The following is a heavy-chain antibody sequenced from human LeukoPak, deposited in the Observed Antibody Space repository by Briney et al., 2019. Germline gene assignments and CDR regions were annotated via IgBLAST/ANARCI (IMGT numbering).Heavy chain of an antibody. CDR2: IYTSGST. CDR1: GGSISSYY. CDR3: AGDLGITISSWFDP. D-gene: IGHD3-10*01. J-gene: IGHJ5*02. Sequence: PSETLSFTCTVSGGSISSYYWSWIRQPAGKGLEWIGRIYTSGSTNYNPSLKSRVTMSVDTSKNQFSLKLSSVTAADTAVYYCAGDLGITISSWFDPWGQGTLVTVSS. V-gene: IGHV4-4*07.